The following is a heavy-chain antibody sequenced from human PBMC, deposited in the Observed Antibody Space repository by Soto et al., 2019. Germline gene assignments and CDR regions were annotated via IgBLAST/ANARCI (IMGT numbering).Heavy chain of an antibody. CDR2: INHSGST. CDR1: GGSFSGYY. J-gene: IGHJ6*03. D-gene: IGHD4-17*01. Sequence: ETLSLTCAVYGGSFSGYYWSWIRQPPGKGLEWIGEINHSGSTNYNPSLKSRVTISVDTSKNQFSLKLSSVTAADTAVYYCARDSRTVYYYMDVWGKGTTVTVSS. V-gene: IGHV4-34*01. CDR3: ARDSRTVYYYMDV.